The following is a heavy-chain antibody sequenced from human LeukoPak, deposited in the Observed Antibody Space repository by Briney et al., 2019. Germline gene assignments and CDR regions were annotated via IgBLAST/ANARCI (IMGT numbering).Heavy chain of an antibody. Sequence: SETLSLTCTVSGGPMSSYYWSWIRQPPGKGLEWIGYVYYTEYTNYNPSLRSRVTISVDTSKNQFSLRLSSVTAADTAVYYCARVYNCSSTSCYASIDYWGQGTLVTVSS. V-gene: IGHV4-59*01. CDR3: ARVYNCSSTSCYASIDY. D-gene: IGHD2-2*01. J-gene: IGHJ4*02. CDR2: VYYTEYT. CDR1: GGPMSSYY.